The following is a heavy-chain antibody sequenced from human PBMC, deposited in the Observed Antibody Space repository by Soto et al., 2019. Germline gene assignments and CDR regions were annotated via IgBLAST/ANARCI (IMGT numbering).Heavy chain of an antibody. J-gene: IGHJ6*02. CDR2: IIPIFGTA. D-gene: IGHD6-13*01. Sequence: SVKVSCKASGGTFSSYAISWVRQAPGQGLEWMGGIIPIFGTANYAQKFQGRVTITADESTSTAYMELSSLRSEDTAVYYCASYERGAAAGTVYYYYGMDVWGQGTTVTVSS. CDR3: ASYERGAAAGTVYYYYGMDV. CDR1: GGTFSSYA. V-gene: IGHV1-69*13.